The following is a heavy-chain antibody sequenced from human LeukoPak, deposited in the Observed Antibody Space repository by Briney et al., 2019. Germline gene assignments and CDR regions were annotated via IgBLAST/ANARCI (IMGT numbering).Heavy chain of an antibody. D-gene: IGHD3-3*01. Sequence: SENLSLNCTVSGGSISSSSYYWGWIRQPPGKGLEWIASIYYSGSTYYNPSLKSRVTISVDTSKNQFSLKLSSVTAADTAVYYCARGGGGSGYVSPQGRWFDPWGQGTLVTVSS. V-gene: IGHV4-39*07. CDR2: IYYSGST. J-gene: IGHJ5*02. CDR1: GGSISSSSYY. CDR3: ARGGGGSGYVSPQGRWFDP.